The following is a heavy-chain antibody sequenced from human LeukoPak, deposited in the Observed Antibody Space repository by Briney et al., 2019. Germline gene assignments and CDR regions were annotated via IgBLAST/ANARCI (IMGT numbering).Heavy chain of an antibody. D-gene: IGHD5-12*01. Sequence: GGSLRLSCAASGFTFSSYGIHWVRQAPGKGLEWVAVIWYDGSNKYYADSVKGRFTISRDNSKNTLYLQMNSLRAEDTAVYYCARDWLRGPTENWFDPWGQGTLVTVSS. J-gene: IGHJ5*02. CDR2: IWYDGSNK. CDR3: ARDWLRGPTENWFDP. CDR1: GFTFSSYG. V-gene: IGHV3-33*01.